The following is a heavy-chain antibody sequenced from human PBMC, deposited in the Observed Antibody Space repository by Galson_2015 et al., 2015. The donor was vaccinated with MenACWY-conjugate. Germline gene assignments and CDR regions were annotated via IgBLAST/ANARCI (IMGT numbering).Heavy chain of an antibody. J-gene: IGHJ6*02. CDR3: ARGHYGMDV. CDR1: GLTFKNAW. CDR2: IKSMLLCGAT. Sequence: SLRLSCAVSGLTFKNAWMNWVRQTPGKGLEWVGRIKSMLLCGATDYAAPVKGRFTISRDNAKNSLYLEMNSLRVEDTAVYSCARGHYGMDVWAQGTTVPASS. V-gene: IGHV3-15*07.